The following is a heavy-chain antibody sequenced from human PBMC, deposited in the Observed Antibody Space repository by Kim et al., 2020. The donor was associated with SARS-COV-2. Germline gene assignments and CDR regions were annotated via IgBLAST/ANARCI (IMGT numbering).Heavy chain of an antibody. CDR1: GYTLTELS. CDR2: FDPEDGET. V-gene: IGHV1-24*01. Sequence: ASVKVSCKVSGYTLTELSMHWVRQAPGKGLEWMGGFDPEDGETIYAQKFQGRVTMTEDTSTDTAYMELSSLRSEDTAVYYCATDLAIWYGDYSNWFDPWGQGTLVTVSS. J-gene: IGHJ5*02. CDR3: ATDLAIWYGDYSNWFDP. D-gene: IGHD4-17*01.